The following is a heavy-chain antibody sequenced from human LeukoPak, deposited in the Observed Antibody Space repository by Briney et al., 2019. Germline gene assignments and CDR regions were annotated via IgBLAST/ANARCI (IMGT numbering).Heavy chain of an antibody. Sequence: SETLSLTCTVSGGSISPYSWSWLRQPPGMGLQWIGYRSFDGTFDHYPDSSVKSRVSIFIDTSANRFSLRLTSVTAADTAVYYCARSYSANSGNDWPYFDYWGQGIRVTVSS. D-gene: IGHD3-10*01. J-gene: IGHJ4*02. V-gene: IGHV4-4*08. CDR3: ARSYSANSGNDWPYFDY. CDR2: RSFDGTF. CDR1: GGSISPYS.